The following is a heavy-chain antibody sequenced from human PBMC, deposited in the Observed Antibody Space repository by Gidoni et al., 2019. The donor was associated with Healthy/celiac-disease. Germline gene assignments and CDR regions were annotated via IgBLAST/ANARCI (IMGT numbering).Heavy chain of an antibody. J-gene: IGHJ4*02. CDR3: AKDTGGWYEY. Sequence: EVKLVESGGRLVQPGRSLRPSCAASGFTFDDYAMHWVRQAPGKGLEWVSGISWNSGSIGYADSVKGRFTISRDNAKNSLYLQMNSLRAEDTALYYCAKDTGGWYEYWGQGTLVTVSS. D-gene: IGHD6-19*01. V-gene: IGHV3-9*01. CDR2: ISWNSGSI. CDR1: GFTFDDYA.